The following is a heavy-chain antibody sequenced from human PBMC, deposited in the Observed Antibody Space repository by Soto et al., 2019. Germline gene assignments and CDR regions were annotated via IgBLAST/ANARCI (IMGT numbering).Heavy chain of an antibody. Sequence: GGSLRLSCAASGFTFSSYAMSWVRQAPGKGLEWVSAISGSGGSTYYADSVKGRFTISRDNSKNTLYLQMNSLRAEDTAVYYCAKALGGIVVVVAATVFDYWGQGTLGTVSS. V-gene: IGHV3-23*01. CDR2: ISGSGGST. D-gene: IGHD2-15*01. J-gene: IGHJ4*02. CDR3: AKALGGIVVVVAATVFDY. CDR1: GFTFSSYA.